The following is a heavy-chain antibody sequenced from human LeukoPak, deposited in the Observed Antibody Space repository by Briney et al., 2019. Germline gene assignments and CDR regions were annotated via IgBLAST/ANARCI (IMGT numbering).Heavy chain of an antibody. J-gene: IGHJ6*03. V-gene: IGHV4-59*01. CDR3: ARGRSSMVRGYYYYYMDV. CDR2: IYYSGST. CDR1: GGSFSGYY. Sequence: SETLSLTCAVYGGSFSGYYWSWIRQPPGKGLEWIGYIYYSGSTNSNPSLKSRVTISVDTSKNQFSLKLSSVTAADTAVYYCARGRSSMVRGYYYYYMDVWGKGTTVTISS. D-gene: IGHD3-10*01.